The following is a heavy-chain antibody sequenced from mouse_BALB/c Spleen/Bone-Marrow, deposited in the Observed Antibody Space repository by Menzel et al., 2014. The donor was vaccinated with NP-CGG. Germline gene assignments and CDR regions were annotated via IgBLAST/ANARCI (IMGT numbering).Heavy chain of an antibody. Sequence: EVHLVESGAGLAQPGSSLRLSCATSGFTFTDYYMRWVRQPPGQALEWMGYIRNKANGYTTEYSASVKGRFTVSRANSQSILYLKMNTLRADDSAAYYCAGDLSVSYNGWFDVWGAGTTVTVSS. CDR2: IRNKANGYTT. V-gene: IGHV7-3*02. D-gene: IGHD1-1*02. CDR1: GFTFTDYY. J-gene: IGHJ1*01. CDR3: AGDLSVSYNGWFDV.